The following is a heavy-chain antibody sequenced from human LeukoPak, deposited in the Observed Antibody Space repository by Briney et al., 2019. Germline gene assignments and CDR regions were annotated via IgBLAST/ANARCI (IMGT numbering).Heavy chain of an antibody. V-gene: IGHV1-2*02. J-gene: IGHJ6*02. D-gene: IGHD2-2*01. CDR2: INPNSGGT. Sequence: ASVKVSCKASGYTFTGHYMHWVRQAPGQGLEWMGWINPNSGGTNYAQKFQGRVTMTRDTSISTAYMELSRLRSDDTAVYYCARRGVPVAYYYYYYGMDVWGQGTTVTVSS. CDR1: GYTFTGHY. CDR3: ARRGVPVAYYYYYYGMDV.